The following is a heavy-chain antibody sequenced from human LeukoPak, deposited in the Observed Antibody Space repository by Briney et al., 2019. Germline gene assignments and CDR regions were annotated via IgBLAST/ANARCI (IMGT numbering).Heavy chain of an antibody. Sequence: GGSLRLSCAASGFTFSSYGMHWVRQAPGKGLEWVAFIRYDGSNRYYADSVKGRFTISRDNSKNTLYLQMNSLRAEDTAVYYCAKDNLIAVAANFDYWGQGTLATVSS. CDR2: IRYDGSNR. CDR1: GFTFSSYG. D-gene: IGHD6-19*01. CDR3: AKDNLIAVAANFDY. V-gene: IGHV3-30*02. J-gene: IGHJ4*02.